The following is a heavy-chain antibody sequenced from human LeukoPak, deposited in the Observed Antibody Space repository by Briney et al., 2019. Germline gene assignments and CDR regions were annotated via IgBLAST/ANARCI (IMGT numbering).Heavy chain of an antibody. V-gene: IGHV4-59*01. J-gene: IGHJ6*02. CDR3: ARGGGSDLASGMDV. CDR2: IYYSGST. D-gene: IGHD6-25*01. CDR1: GGSISTYY. Sequence: SETLSLTCTVSGGSISTYYWSWIRQPPGKGLEWIGNIYYSGSTNYNPSLKSRVTISVDTSKNQFSLKLSSVTAADTAVYYCARGGGSDLASGMDVWGQGTTVTVSS.